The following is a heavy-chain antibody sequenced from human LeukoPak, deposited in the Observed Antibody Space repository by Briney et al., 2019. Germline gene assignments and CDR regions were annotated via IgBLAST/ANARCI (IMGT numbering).Heavy chain of an antibody. CDR3: AKRGYYYDSSVMAFDY. J-gene: IGHJ4*02. Sequence: GGSLRLSCAASGFTLSSYSMNWVRQAPGKGLEWVSSISSTSSYIYYADSVKGRFTISRDNAKNSLYLQMNSLRAEDTALYYCAKRGYYYDSSVMAFDYWGQGTLVTVSS. V-gene: IGHV3-21*04. CDR1: GFTLSSYS. CDR2: ISSTSSYI. D-gene: IGHD3-22*01.